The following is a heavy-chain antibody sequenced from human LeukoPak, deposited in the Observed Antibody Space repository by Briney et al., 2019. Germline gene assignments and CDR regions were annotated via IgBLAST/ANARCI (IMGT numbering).Heavy chain of an antibody. CDR3: ARQAGSSWYSVNWFDP. Sequence: PSETLSLTCTVSGGSISDSSYYWGWIRQPPGKGLEWIASIYYSGSTYYTPSLKSRVTISVDASKNQFSLRLSSVTAADTAVYYCARQAGSSWYSVNWFDPWGQGTLVTVSS. CDR1: GGSISDSSYY. V-gene: IGHV4-39*01. D-gene: IGHD6-13*01. CDR2: IYYSGST. J-gene: IGHJ5*02.